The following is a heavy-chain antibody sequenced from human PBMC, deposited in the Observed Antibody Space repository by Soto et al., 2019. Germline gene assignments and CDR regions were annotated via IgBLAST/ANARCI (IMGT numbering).Heavy chain of an antibody. CDR1: GFIFISYW. Sequence: LSLSCAASGFIFISYWMSWVRQAPGKGLEWVANIKQDGSEKYYVDSVKGRFTISRDNAKNSLYLQMNSLRVEDTAVYYCARSSWGAGYWGQGTQVNVSS. J-gene: IGHJ4*02. CDR3: ARSSWGAGY. V-gene: IGHV3-7*03. D-gene: IGHD3-16*01. CDR2: IKQDGSEK.